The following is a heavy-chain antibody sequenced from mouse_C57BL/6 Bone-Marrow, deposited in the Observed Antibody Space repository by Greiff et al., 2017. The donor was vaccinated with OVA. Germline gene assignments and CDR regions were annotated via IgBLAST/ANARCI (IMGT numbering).Heavy chain of an antibody. D-gene: IGHD1-1*01. J-gene: IGHJ2*01. Sequence: EVQLQESGPGLVKPSQSLSLTCSVTGYSITSGYYWNWIRQFPGNKLEWMGYISYDGSNNYNPSLKNRISITRDTSKNQFFLKLNSVTTEDTATYYCAREEITTVVAYYFDYWGQGTTLTVSS. CDR2: ISYDGSN. CDR1: GYSITSGYY. V-gene: IGHV3-6*01. CDR3: AREEITTVVAYYFDY.